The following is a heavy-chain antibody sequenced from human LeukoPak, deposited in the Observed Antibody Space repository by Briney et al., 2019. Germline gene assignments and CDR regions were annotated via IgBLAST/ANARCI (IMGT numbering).Heavy chain of an antibody. J-gene: IGHJ4*02. Sequence: PGGSLRLSCAASGFTFSNYWMSWVRQAPGKGLEWVSFISPTSDIVFYAASVKGRFTISRDNAKNSLYLQMNSLRDEDTAVYYCARVRSGWYDDYWGQGTLVTVSS. CDR3: ARVRSGWYDDY. V-gene: IGHV3-48*02. D-gene: IGHD6-19*01. CDR1: GFTFSNYW. CDR2: ISPTSDIV.